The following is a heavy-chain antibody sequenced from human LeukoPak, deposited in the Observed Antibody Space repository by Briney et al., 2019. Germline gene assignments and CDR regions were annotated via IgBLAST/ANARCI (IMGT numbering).Heavy chain of an antibody. D-gene: IGHD1-26*01. CDR2: INHSGST. Sequence: SETLSLTCAVYGGSFSGYYWSWIRQPPGKGLEWIGEINHSGSTNYNPSLKSRVTISVDTSKNHFSLKLSSVTAADTAVYYCARAKGSGSYRTTRAYYFDYWGQGTLVTVSS. V-gene: IGHV4-34*01. CDR1: GGSFSGYY. J-gene: IGHJ4*02. CDR3: ARAKGSGSYRTTRAYYFDY.